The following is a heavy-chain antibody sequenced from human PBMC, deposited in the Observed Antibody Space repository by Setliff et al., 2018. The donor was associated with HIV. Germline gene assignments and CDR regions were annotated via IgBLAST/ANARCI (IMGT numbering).Heavy chain of an antibody. D-gene: IGHD6-13*01. CDR3: ARDQLAAPGSYYYYYYMDV. CDR2: ISISGSTT. Sequence: GGSLRLSCAASGFTFSSYEMNWVRQAPGKGLEWVSYISISGSTTYYADSVRGRFTISRDNAKNSLYLQMNSLRAEDTAVYFCARDQLAAPGSYYYYYYMDVWGKGTTVTVSS. J-gene: IGHJ6*03. CDR1: GFTFSSYE. V-gene: IGHV3-48*03.